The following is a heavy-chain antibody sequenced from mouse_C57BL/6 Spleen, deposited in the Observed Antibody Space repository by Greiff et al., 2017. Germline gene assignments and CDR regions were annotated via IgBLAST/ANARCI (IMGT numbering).Heavy chain of an antibody. CDR2: IYPCGSET. J-gene: IGHJ4*01. D-gene: IGHD2-4*01. Sequence: VQLQQPGAELVRPGSSVKLSCKASGYTFTSYWIHWVKQRPGQGLEWIGTIYPCGSETHYNQKFKDKATLTVDQSSSTAYMQLSSLTSEDSAVXYSARSDDYGNAIDYWGQGTSVTVSS. CDR1: GYTFTSYW. CDR3: ARSDDYGNAIDY. V-gene: IGHV1-61*01.